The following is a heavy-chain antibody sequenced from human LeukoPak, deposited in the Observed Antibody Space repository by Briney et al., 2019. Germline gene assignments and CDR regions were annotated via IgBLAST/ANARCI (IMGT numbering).Heavy chain of an antibody. Sequence: SSETLSLTCTVSGDSITAYYWNWVRQPPGKGLEWIGYIHYTGKNFYNPSLKSRITMSVDTSKSQFSLKLSSVTAADTAVYYCARDRGLAYCGGDCYPTPGFDYWGQGTLVTVSS. CDR3: ARDRGLAYCGGDCYPTPGFDY. CDR1: GDSITAYY. J-gene: IGHJ4*02. CDR2: IHYTGKN. D-gene: IGHD2-21*02. V-gene: IGHV4-59*01.